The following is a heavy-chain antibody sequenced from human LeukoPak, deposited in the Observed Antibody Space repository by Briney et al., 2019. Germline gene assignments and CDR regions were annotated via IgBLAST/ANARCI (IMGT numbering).Heavy chain of an antibody. D-gene: IGHD3-22*01. CDR3: ARHADGYDSSGYYLGPFGQYYFDY. Sequence: SETLSLTCAVHGGSFSGYYWSWIRQPPGKGLEWIGEINHSGSTNYNPSLKSRVTISVDTSKNQFSLKLSSVTAADTAVYYCARHADGYDSSGYYLGPFGQYYFDYWGQGTLVTVSS. J-gene: IGHJ4*02. CDR2: INHSGST. CDR1: GGSFSGYY. V-gene: IGHV4-34*01.